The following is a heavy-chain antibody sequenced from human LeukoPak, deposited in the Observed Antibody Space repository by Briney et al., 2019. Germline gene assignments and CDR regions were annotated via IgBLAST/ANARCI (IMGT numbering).Heavy chain of an antibody. CDR1: GGSISSSSYY. D-gene: IGHD1-26*01. Sequence: PSETLSLTCTVSGGSISSSSYYWGWIRPPPGKGQEWIGSIYYSGSTYYNPSLKSRVTISIDTSKNQFSLKLSSVTAADTAVYYCARLEVGATTGHYGGGYWGQGTLVTVSS. V-gene: IGHV4-39*07. CDR3: ARLEVGATTGHYGGGY. J-gene: IGHJ4*02. CDR2: IYYSGST.